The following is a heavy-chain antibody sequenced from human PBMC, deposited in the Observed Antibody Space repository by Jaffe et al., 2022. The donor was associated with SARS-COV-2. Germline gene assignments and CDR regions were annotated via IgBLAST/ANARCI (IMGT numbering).Heavy chain of an antibody. J-gene: IGHJ4*02. CDR2: IKSKAEGGTT. Sequence: EVQLVESGGGLVKPGGSLRLSCAASGFTFSNAWMSWVRQAPGKGLEWVGRIKSKAEGGTTDYAAPVKGRFTISRDDSKNTLYLQMNSLKTEDTAVYYCSTAYTYYWGQGTLVTVSS. D-gene: IGHD3-10*01. CDR1: GFTFSNAW. V-gene: IGHV3-15*01. CDR3: STAYTYY.